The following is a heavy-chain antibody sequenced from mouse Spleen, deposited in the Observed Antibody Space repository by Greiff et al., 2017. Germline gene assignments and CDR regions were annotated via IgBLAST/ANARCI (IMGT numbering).Heavy chain of an antibody. CDR3: ARDALYGSHAMDY. CDR1: GFTFSDFY. V-gene: IGHV7-1*01. Sequence: EVQRVESGGGLVQSGRSLRLSCATSGFTFSDFYMEWVRQAPGKGLEWIAASRNKANDYTTEYSASVKGRFIVSRDTSQSILYLQMNALRAEDTASYYCARDALYGSHAMDYWGQGTSVTVSS. J-gene: IGHJ4*01. CDR2: SRNKANDYTT. D-gene: IGHD2-1*01.